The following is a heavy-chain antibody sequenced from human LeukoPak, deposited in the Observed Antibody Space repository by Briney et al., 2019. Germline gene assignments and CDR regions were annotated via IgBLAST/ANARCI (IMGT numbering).Heavy chain of an antibody. CDR3: AKDSGTYFGNFDY. Sequence: PGGSLRLSCAASGFTFSSYGMHWVRQAPGKGLEWVAVISYDGTNKYYVDSVRGRFTISRDNSKNTLYLQMNSLRAEDTAVYYCAKDSGTYFGNFDYWGQGTLVTVSS. D-gene: IGHD1-26*01. CDR2: ISYDGTNK. CDR1: GFTFSSYG. V-gene: IGHV3-30*18. J-gene: IGHJ4*02.